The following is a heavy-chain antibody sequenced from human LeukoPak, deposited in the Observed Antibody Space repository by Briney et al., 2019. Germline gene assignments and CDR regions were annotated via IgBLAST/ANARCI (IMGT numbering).Heavy chain of an antibody. V-gene: IGHV3-53*01. CDR3: ARVGGDSMIQGVIAD. CDR1: GFTVSSNY. CDR2: IYAGGAT. J-gene: IGHJ4*02. D-gene: IGHD3-10*01. Sequence: GGSLRLSCSASGFTVSSNYMSWVRQAPGKGLEWVSVIYAGGATAYADSVKGRFIISRDNSKNTLYLQMNSLRAEDTALYYCARVGGDSMIQGVIADWGRGTLVTVSS.